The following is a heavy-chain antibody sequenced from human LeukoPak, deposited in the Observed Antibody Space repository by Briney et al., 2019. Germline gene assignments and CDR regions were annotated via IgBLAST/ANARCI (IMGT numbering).Heavy chain of an antibody. V-gene: IGHV1-69*06. D-gene: IGHD4-23*01. CDR3: ATAVGGNPTGWFDP. J-gene: IGHJ5*02. CDR1: GGTFSSYA. CDR2: IIPIFDAA. Sequence: SVKVSCKASGGTFSSYAINWVRQAPGQGLEWMGGIIPIFDAANYAQKFQGRVTITADKSTSTAYMDLSSLRSEDTAVYHCATAVGGNPTGWFDPWGQGTLVTVSS.